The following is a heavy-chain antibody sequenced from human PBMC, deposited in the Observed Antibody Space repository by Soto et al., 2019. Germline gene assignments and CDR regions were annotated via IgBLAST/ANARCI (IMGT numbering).Heavy chain of an antibody. CDR3: TTDGKTYYDDSSGYYPFDY. J-gene: IGHJ4*02. V-gene: IGHV3-15*07. CDR2: IKSKTDGGTT. D-gene: IGHD3-22*01. Sequence: EVQLVESGGGLVKPGGSLRLSCAASGFTFSNAWMNWVRQAPGKGLEWVGRIKSKTDGGTTDYAAPVKGRFTISRDESKNTLYLQMNSLKTEDTAVYYCTTDGKTYYDDSSGYYPFDYWGQGTLVTVSS. CDR1: GFTFSNAW.